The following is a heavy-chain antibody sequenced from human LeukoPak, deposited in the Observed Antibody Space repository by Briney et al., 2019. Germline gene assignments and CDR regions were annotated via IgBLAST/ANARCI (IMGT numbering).Heavy chain of an antibody. V-gene: IGHV4-30-4*01. J-gene: IGHJ5*02. D-gene: IGHD6-19*01. CDR2: IYYSGST. CDR3: TRAKGAVDHNWFDP. CDR1: GGSISSGDYY. Sequence: SETLSLTCTVSGGSISSGDYYWSWIRQPPGKGLEWIGYIYYSGSTYYNPSLKSRVTISIDTSKNQFSLKLSSVTAADTAVYYCTRAKGAVDHNWFDPWGQGTLVTVSS.